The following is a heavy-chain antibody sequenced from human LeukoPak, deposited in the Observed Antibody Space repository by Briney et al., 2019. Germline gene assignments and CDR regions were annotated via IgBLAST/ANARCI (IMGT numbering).Heavy chain of an antibody. J-gene: IGHJ4*02. CDR3: ARDIAVAGTGDY. CDR1: GFTFSSCA. V-gene: IGHV3-30-3*01. Sequence: GGSLRLSCAASGFTFSSCAMHWVRQAPGKGLEWVAVISYDGSNKYYADSVKGRFTISRDNSKNTLYLQMNSLRAEDTAVYYCARDIAVAGTGDYWGQGTLVTVSS. CDR2: ISYDGSNK. D-gene: IGHD6-19*01.